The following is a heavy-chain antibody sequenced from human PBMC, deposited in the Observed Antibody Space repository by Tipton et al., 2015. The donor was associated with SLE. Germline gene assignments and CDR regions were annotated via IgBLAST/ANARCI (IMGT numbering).Heavy chain of an antibody. Sequence: TLSLTCTVSGDSISNHYWLWIRQPPGKGLEWIGYVYQSGYTYPNTSLKSLVPTSVDTSKNQFSLKMSSLTAADTAVYYCAREGWVASPLNYYYYYMDVWGKGTTVTVSS. CDR2: VYQSGYT. V-gene: IGHV4-4*08. D-gene: IGHD2-15*01. CDR3: AREGWVASPLNYYYYYMDV. J-gene: IGHJ6*03. CDR1: GDSISNHY.